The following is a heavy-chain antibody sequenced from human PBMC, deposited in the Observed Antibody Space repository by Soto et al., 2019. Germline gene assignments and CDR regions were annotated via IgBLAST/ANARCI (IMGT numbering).Heavy chain of an antibody. CDR1: GGSIRNSSYY. J-gene: IGHJ4*02. D-gene: IGHD3-10*01. CDR3: ASGRITMVRGVIPPFY. Sequence: SETLSLTCTVSGGSIRNSSYYWGWIRQPPGKGLEWLGSIYYSGSTYYNPSPESRVTISVDTSKNQFSLKLSSVTAADTAVYYCASGRITMVRGVIPPFYWGQGTLVTVSS. V-gene: IGHV4-39*01. CDR2: IYYSGST.